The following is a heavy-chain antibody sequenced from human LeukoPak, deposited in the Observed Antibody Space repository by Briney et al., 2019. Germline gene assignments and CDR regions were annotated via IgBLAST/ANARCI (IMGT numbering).Heavy chain of an antibody. CDR1: GYTFSSYG. Sequence: PGRSLRLSCAASGYTFSSYGMHWVRQAPGKGLEWVAVISYDGSNKYYADSVKGRFTISRDNSKNTLYLQMNSLRAEDTAVYYCAKESREQGVTLTYWGQGTLVTVSS. CDR2: ISYDGSNK. D-gene: IGHD2-21*02. J-gene: IGHJ4*02. V-gene: IGHV3-30*18. CDR3: AKESREQGVTLTY.